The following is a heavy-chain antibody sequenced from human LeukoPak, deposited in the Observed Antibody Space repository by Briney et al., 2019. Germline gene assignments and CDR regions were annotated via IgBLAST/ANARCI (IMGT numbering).Heavy chain of an antibody. CDR2: INHSGST. V-gene: IGHV4-34*01. Sequence: SETLSLTCAVSGGSFSGYYWSWIRQPPGKGLEWIGEINHSGSTNYNPSLKSRVTISVDTSKNQFSLKLSSVTAADTAVYYCARGPYYIAVAAYYFHYWGQGTLVTVSS. J-gene: IGHJ4*02. CDR1: GGSFSGYY. D-gene: IGHD6-19*01. CDR3: ARGPYYIAVAAYYFHY.